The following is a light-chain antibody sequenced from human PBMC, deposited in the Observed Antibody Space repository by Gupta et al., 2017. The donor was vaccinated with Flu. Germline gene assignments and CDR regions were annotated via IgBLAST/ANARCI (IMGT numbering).Light chain of an antibody. CDR1: QKIRSA. CDR3: QEAYNSPPVST. J-gene: IGKJ2*02. CDR2: AAS. V-gene: IGKV1-39*01. Sequence: QMTQSSACLSAFVGGRVTITCRAGQKIRSALNWYQQKAGKAPRILISAASRLRSGVPPRFSGSGSGTEFTLTISSLQPEDLATYYCQEAYNSPPVSTFGQGTKIQI.